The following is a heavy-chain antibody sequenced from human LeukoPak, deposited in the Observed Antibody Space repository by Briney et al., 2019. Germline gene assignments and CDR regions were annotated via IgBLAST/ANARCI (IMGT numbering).Heavy chain of an antibody. CDR3: ARDLSPVRSVWFDP. CDR1: GFTFSSYG. CDR2: ISSSSSYI. J-gene: IGHJ5*02. Sequence: GGSLRLSCAASGFTFSSYGMNWVRQAPGKGLEWVSSISSSSSYIYYADSVKGRFTISRDNAKNSLYLQMNSLRAEDTAVYYCARDLSPVRSVWFDPWGQGTLVTVSS. D-gene: IGHD3-3*01. V-gene: IGHV3-21*01.